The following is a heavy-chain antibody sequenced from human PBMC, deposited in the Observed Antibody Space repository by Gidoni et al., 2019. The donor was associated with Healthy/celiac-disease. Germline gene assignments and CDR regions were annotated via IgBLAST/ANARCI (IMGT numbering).Heavy chain of an antibody. CDR1: GGTFSSYA. V-gene: IGHV1-69*01. Sequence: QVQLVQSGAEVKKPGSSVKVSCKASGGTFSSYAISWVRQAPGQGLEWMGGIIPIFGTANYAQKFQGRVTITADESTSTAYMELSSLRSEDTAVYYCARSSRSLGYCSSTSCSLHYYYYGMDVWGQGTTVTVSS. CDR3: ARSSRSLGYCSSTSCSLHYYYYGMDV. J-gene: IGHJ6*02. CDR2: IIPIFGTA. D-gene: IGHD2-2*01.